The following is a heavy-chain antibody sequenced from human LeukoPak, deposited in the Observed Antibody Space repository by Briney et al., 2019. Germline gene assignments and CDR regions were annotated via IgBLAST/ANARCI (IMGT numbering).Heavy chain of an antibody. V-gene: IGHV4-34*01. CDR2: INHSGST. J-gene: IGHJ3*02. D-gene: IGHD6-25*01. Sequence: SETLSLTCAVYDGSFSGYYWSWIRQPPGKGLDGIDEINHSGSTNYNPSLKSRVTISVDTSKNQLSLKRSSVTAADTAVYYCACGDDAFDIWGQGKMVTVSS. CDR1: DGSFSGYY. CDR3: ACGDDAFDI.